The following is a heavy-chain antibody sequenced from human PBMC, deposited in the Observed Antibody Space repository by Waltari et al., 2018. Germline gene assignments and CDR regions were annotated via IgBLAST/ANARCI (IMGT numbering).Heavy chain of an antibody. CDR2: INTYDSDK. J-gene: IGHJ5*01. CDR1: GYTFTTFG. CDR3: VRDWGPSGRYAPDGWFDP. Sequence: QVQLVQSGAEVKMPGASVKVSCKASGYTFTTFGISWVRQAPGQGLEWMGWINTYDSDKKYAQNVQDRVTLTTDTSTTTAYMELRSLRSDDTAVYYCVRDWGPSGRYAPDGWFDPWGQGTLVTVSS. V-gene: IGHV1-18*01. D-gene: IGHD3-10*01.